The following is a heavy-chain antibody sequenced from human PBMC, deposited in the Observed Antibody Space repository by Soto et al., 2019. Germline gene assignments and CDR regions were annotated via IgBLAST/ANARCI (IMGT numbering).Heavy chain of an antibody. CDR2: ISAYNGNT. D-gene: IGHD3-10*01. CDR1: GYTFTSYG. V-gene: IGHV1-18*01. J-gene: IGHJ5*02. Sequence: QVQLVQSGAEVKKPGASVKVSCKASGYTFTSYGISWVRQAPGQGLEWMGWISAYNGNTNYAQKLQGRVTMTTDTATSTAYMEMGSLRWNDTAVYYSARDKLLWFGELLSGEGWFDPWCQGTLVTVFS. CDR3: ARDKLLWFGELLSGEGWFDP.